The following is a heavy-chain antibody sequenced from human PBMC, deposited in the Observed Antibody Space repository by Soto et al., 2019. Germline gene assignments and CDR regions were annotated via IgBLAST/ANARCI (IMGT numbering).Heavy chain of an antibody. CDR2: IKQDGSEK. CDR1: GFTFSSYA. V-gene: IGHV3-7*01. Sequence: GGSLRLSCAASGFTFSSYAMSWVRQAPGKGLEWVANIKQDGSEKYYVDSVKGRFTISRDNAKNSLYLQMNSLRAEDTAVYYCARDELGDFDYWGQGTLVTVSS. J-gene: IGHJ4*02. CDR3: ARDELGDFDY. D-gene: IGHD3-16*01.